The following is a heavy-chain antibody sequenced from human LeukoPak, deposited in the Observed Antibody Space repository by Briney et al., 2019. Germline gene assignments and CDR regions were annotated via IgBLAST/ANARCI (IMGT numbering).Heavy chain of an antibody. CDR1: GGSISNYY. D-gene: IGHD3-22*01. CDR3: ARGPRYYDSSGYTYYYYGMDV. CDR2: INYSGST. V-gene: IGHV4-59*12. J-gene: IGHJ6*02. Sequence: PSETLSLTCTVSGGSISNYYWSWIRQPPGKGLEWIGYINYSGSTNSNPSLKSRVTISVDTSKDQFSLKLSSVTAADTAVYYCARGPRYYDSSGYTYYYYGMDVWGQGTTVTVSS.